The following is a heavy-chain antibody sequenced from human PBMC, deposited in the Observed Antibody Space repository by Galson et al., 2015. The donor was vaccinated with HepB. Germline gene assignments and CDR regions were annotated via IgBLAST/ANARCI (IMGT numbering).Heavy chain of an antibody. CDR1: GFTFSGRD. CDR2: ITNGYNG. J-gene: IGHJ5*01. D-gene: IGHD3-9*01. V-gene: IGHV3-23*01. CDR3: ARVRHLAGLRNNWFDS. Sequence: SLRLSCAASGFTFSGRDMTWVRQAPGKGLEWVSLITNGYNGYYTDAVKGRFTISRDNSRSTLYLQMSSLRAEDTAVYYCARVRHLAGLRNNWFDSWGQGTLVTVSP.